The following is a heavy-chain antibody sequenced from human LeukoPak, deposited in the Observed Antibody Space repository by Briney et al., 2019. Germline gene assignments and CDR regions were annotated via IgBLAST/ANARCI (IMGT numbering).Heavy chain of an antibody. Sequence: GGSLRLSCAASGFTFSSYEMNWVRQAPGKGLEWVSYISSSGSTIYYADSVKGRFTISRDNAKNSLYLQMNSLSAEDTAVYYCARGGSYYYDSSGYYPLDYWGQGTLVTVSS. CDR3: ARGGSYYYDSSGYYPLDY. V-gene: IGHV3-48*03. CDR1: GFTFSSYE. CDR2: ISSSGSTI. J-gene: IGHJ4*02. D-gene: IGHD3-22*01.